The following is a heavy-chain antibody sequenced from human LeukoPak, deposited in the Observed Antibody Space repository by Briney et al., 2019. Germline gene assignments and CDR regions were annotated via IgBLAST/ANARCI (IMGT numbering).Heavy chain of an antibody. D-gene: IGHD4-17*01. J-gene: IGHJ4*02. CDR2: IRSKANSYAT. CDR3: TRLSTTVTTVDY. V-gene: IGHV3-73*01. CDR1: GFTFSNAW. Sequence: PGGSLRLSCAASGFTFSNAWMSWVRQAPGKGLEWVGRIRSKANSYATAYAASVKGRFTISRDDSKNTAYLQMNSLKTEDTAVYYCTRLSTTVTTVDYWGQGTLVTVSS.